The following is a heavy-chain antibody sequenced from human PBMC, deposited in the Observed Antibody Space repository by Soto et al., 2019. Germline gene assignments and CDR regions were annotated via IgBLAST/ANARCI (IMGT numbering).Heavy chain of an antibody. CDR1: GGSFSGYY. D-gene: IGHD6-19*01. CDR2: INHSGST. J-gene: IGHJ2*01. V-gene: IGHV4-34*01. CDR3: ARRLNGYFDL. Sequence: QVQLQQWGAGLLKPSETLSLTCAVYGGSFSGYYWSWIRQPPGKGLEWIGEINHSGSTNYNPSLKXXVXIXXDTSKNQFSLKLSSVTAADTAVYYCARRLNGYFDLWGRGTLVTVSS.